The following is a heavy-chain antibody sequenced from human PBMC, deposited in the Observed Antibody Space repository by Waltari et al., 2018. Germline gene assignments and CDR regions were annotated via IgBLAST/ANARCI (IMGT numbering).Heavy chain of an antibody. CDR2: IYPGDSDT. D-gene: IGHD2-2*01. J-gene: IGHJ4*02. CDR1: GYSFTSYW. Sequence: EVQLVQSGAEVKKPGESLKISCKGSGYSFTSYWIGWVRQMPGKGLEWMGIIYPGDSDTRYRPSFQGQVTISADKSISTAYLQWSSLKASDTAMYYCARAYCSSTSCLHYFDYWGQGTLVTVSS. V-gene: IGHV5-51*03. CDR3: ARAYCSSTSCLHYFDY.